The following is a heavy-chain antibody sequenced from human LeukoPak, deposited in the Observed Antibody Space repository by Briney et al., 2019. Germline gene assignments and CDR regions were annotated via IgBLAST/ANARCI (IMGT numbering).Heavy chain of an antibody. V-gene: IGHV3-21*01. J-gene: IGHJ3*02. D-gene: IGHD4-17*01. CDR2: ISWRSSDI. Sequence: GGSLRLSCVASGFTLSSYNMKWVRQAPGKRLEWVSSISWRSSDIEYADSVKGRSTISRDIDKKSLYLQMNSLRAEDTAVYYCARPTTVTTIAADAFDIWGQGTMVTVSS. CDR3: ARPTTVTTIAADAFDI. CDR1: GFTLSSYN.